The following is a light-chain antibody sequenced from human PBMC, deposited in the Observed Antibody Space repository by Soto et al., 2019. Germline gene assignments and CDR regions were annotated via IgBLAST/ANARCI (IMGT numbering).Light chain of an antibody. CDR1: QSVSSN. CDR2: GAS. J-gene: IGKJ1*01. CDR3: QQYNNWNRK. V-gene: IGKV3-15*01. Sequence: EIVMTQSPATLSVSPGERATLSCRASQSVSSNLAWYQQKPGQAPRLLIYGASTRATGIPARFSGSGSGTEFTLTISSLQSEDFAVYYCQQYNNWNRKFCKGTKVDIK.